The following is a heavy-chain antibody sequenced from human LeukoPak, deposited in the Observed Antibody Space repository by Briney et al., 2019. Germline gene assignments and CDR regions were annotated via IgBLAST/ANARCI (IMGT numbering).Heavy chain of an antibody. D-gene: IGHD3-22*01. Sequence: PGGSLRLSCTASGFTFGDYAMSWFRQAPGKGLEWVGFIRSKAYGGTTEYAASVKGRFTISRDDSKSIAYLQMNSLKTEDTAVYYCTRDHYYDSSGYWDYWGQGTLVTVSP. CDR2: IRSKAYGGTT. J-gene: IGHJ4*02. CDR1: GFTFGDYA. CDR3: TRDHYYDSSGYWDY. V-gene: IGHV3-49*03.